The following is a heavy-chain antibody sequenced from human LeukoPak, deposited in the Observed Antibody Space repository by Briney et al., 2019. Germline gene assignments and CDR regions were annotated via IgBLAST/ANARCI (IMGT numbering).Heavy chain of an antibody. J-gene: IGHJ5*02. V-gene: IGHV3-21*01. D-gene: IGHD4-17*01. CDR1: GFTLSRYS. CDR2: ISSSSSYI. Sequence: GGSLRLSCAASGFTLSRYSKHWVPQAPGKGLEWVSSISSSSSYIYYADSVKGRFTISRDNAKNSLYLQMNSLRAEDTAVYYCARVASTVTATGWFDPWGQGTLVTVSS. CDR3: ARVASTVTATGWFDP.